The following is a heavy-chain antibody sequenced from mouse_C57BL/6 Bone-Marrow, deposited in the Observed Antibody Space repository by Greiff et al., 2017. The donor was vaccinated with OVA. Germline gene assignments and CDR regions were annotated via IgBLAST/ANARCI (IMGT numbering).Heavy chain of an antibody. CDR3: ARSLYYYGSSGWYFDV. CDR2: INPNNGGT. D-gene: IGHD1-1*01. Sequence: EVQLQQSGPELVKPGASVKISCKASGYTFTDYYMNWVKQSHGKSLEWIGDINPNNGGTSYNQKFKGKATLTVDKSSSTAYMELRSLTSEDSAVYYWARSLYYYGSSGWYFDVWGTGTTVTVSS. CDR1: GYTFTDYY. V-gene: IGHV1-26*01. J-gene: IGHJ1*03.